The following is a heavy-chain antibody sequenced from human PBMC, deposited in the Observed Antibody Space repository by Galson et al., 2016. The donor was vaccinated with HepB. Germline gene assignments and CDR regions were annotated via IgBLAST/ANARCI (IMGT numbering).Heavy chain of an antibody. CDR1: GFTFDKYG. J-gene: IGHJ4*02. D-gene: IGHD6-19*01. CDR2: ICGRCGDM. Sequence: SLRLSCAASGFTFDKYGMTWLRQAPGKGLEWVSTICGRCGDMDYADSVKGRFTISRDDSKNTLYLHMNSLRVEDTAIYYCAIDPSQWHDLLFGNWAQGTLVTVSA. V-gene: IGHV3-23*01. CDR3: AIDPSQWHDLLFGN.